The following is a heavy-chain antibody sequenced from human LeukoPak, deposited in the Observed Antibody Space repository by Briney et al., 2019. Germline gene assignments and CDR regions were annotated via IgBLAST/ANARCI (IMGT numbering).Heavy chain of an antibody. D-gene: IGHD6-13*01. Sequence: ASVKVSCKVSGYTLTELSMHWVRQAPGKGLEWMGGFDPEDGETIYAQKFQGRVTITADESTSTAYMELSSLRSEDTAVYYCALTPGYSSSWYGETRFDYWGQGTLVTVSS. J-gene: IGHJ4*02. CDR3: ALTPGYSSSWYGETRFDY. CDR1: GYTLTELS. V-gene: IGHV1-24*01. CDR2: FDPEDGET.